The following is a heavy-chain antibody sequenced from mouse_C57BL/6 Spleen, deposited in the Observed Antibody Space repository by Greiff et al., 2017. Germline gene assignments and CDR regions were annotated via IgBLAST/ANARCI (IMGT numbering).Heavy chain of an antibody. J-gene: IGHJ1*03. CDR1: GFTFSSYG. Sequence: EVQLVESGGDLVKPGGSLKLSCAASGFTFSSYGMSWVRQTPDKRLAWVATISSCGSYTYYPDSVKGRFTIARDNAKNTLYLQLSSLKSEDTAMYYCARLYEGYFDVWGTGTTVTVSS. V-gene: IGHV5-6*01. CDR2: ISSCGSYT. CDR3: ARLYEGYFDV. D-gene: IGHD1-1*01.